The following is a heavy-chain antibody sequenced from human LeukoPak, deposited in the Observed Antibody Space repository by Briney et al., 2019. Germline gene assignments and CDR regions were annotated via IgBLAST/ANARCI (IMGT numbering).Heavy chain of an antibody. CDR2: IYSGRTI. Sequence: ASETLSLTCTISAASISSSSHHWGWIRQSPGKGLEWIGSIYSGRTIYYSPSLNSRVTISVVTSKDQFILQLNSVTAADTAVYYCVRHDGRGGSTMGAFDSWGQGSLVTVSP. J-gene: IGHJ5*01. V-gene: IGHV4-39*01. D-gene: IGHD3-3*01. CDR3: VRHDGRGGSTMGAFDS. CDR1: AASISSSSHH.